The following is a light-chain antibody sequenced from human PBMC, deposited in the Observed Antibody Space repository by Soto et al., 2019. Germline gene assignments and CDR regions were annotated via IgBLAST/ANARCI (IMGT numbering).Light chain of an antibody. CDR2: SNN. CDR1: SSNIGSNT. V-gene: IGLV1-44*01. J-gene: IGLJ3*02. CDR3: AAWDDSLNSWV. Sequence: QSVLTQPPSASGTPGQRVTISCSGSSSNIGSNTVNWYQQLPGTAPKLLIYSNNQRPSGVSDRFSGSKSGTSASLAISGLQSEDEDDYYCAAWDDSLNSWVFGGGTKLTVL.